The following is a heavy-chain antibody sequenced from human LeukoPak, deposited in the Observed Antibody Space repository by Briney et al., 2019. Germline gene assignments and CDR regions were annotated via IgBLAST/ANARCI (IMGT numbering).Heavy chain of an antibody. CDR1: GFTFSSYG. CDR2: VSYAGSNK. J-gene: IGHJ4*02. V-gene: IGHV3-30*18. CDR3: AKDRATMTTRIFDF. Sequence: PGRSLRLSCAASGFTFSSYGMHWVRQAPGKGLEWVALVSYAGSNKYYVDSVKGRFTIPRDNSKNTLYLQMNSLRAEDTAVYYCAKDRATMTTRIFDFWGQGTLVTVSS. D-gene: IGHD4-17*01.